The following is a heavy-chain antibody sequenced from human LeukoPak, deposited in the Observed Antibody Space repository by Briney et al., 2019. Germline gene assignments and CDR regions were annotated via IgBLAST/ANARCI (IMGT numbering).Heavy chain of an antibody. CDR1: GYTFSTYA. V-gene: IGHV1-2*02. CDR3: ARGGYGDYFDY. Sequence: ASVKVSCKASGYTFSTYAISWVRQAPGQGLEWMGWINPNSGGTNYAQKFQGRVTMTRDTSISTAYMELSRLRSDDTAVYYCARGGYGDYFDYWGQGTLVTVSS. J-gene: IGHJ4*02. CDR2: INPNSGGT. D-gene: IGHD4-17*01.